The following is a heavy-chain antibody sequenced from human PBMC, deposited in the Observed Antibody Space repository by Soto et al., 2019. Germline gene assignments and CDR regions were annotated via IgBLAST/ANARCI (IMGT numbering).Heavy chain of an antibody. V-gene: IGHV3-23*01. D-gene: IGHD1-26*01. CDR3: AKRMMSGSFYAAFDY. Sequence: EVHLLESGGGLVQPGGSLRLSCAASGFLFDSYTMNWVRQAPGKGLEWVSAITASGGSTYFADSVKGRFTVSRDNSXXTLYLQMNSLRAEDTAVYNCAKRMMSGSFYAAFDYWGPGTLVTVSS. J-gene: IGHJ4*02. CDR1: GFLFDSYT. CDR2: ITASGGST.